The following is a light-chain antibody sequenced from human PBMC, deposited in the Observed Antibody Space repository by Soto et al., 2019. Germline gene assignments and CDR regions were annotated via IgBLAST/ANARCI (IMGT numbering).Light chain of an antibody. J-gene: IGLJ2*01. CDR2: DVS. V-gene: IGLV2-14*01. CDR3: SSYTSSSTLVV. Sequence: QSALTQPASVSGSPGQSVTISCTGTSSDVGGYNYVSWYQQHPGKAPKLMIYDVSNRPSGVSNRFSGSKSGNTASLTISGLQAEDEADYCCSSYTSSSTLVVFGGGTKVTV. CDR1: SSDVGGYNY.